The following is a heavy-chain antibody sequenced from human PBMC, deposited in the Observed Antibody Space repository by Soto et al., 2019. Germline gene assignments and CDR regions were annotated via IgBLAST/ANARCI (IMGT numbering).Heavy chain of an antibody. D-gene: IGHD2-15*01. V-gene: IGHV3-11*06. CDR2: ISSSSSYT. CDR1: GFTFSDYY. Sequence: GGSLRLSCAASGFTFSDYYMSWIRQAPGKGLEWVSYISSSSSYTNYADSVKGRFTISRDNAKNSLYLQMNSLRAEDTAVYYCAFLLCSGGRCYPYYIDYWGQGTLVTVSS. J-gene: IGHJ4*02. CDR3: AFLLCSGGRCYPYYIDY.